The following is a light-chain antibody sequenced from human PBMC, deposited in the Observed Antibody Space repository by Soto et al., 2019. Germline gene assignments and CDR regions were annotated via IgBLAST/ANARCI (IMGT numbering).Light chain of an antibody. CDR1: SSDVGGYNY. J-gene: IGLJ2*01. V-gene: IGLV2-14*01. CDR2: DVS. CDR3: SSYTSSSTLVA. Sequence: QSALTQSASVSGSPGQSVTISCTGTSSDVGGYNYVSWYQQHLGKAPKLLIFDVSNRPSGVSDRFSGSKSGNTASLTISGLQAEDEADYYCSSYTSSSTLVAFGGGTKVTVL.